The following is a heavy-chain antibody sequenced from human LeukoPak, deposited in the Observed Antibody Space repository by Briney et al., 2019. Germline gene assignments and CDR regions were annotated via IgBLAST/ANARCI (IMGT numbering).Heavy chain of an antibody. CDR1: GFTFSNSA. Sequence: GGSLRLSCAASGFTFSNSAMHWVRQAPGKGPEYVSAITSNGDRTYYANSVKGRFTISRDNSKNTLYLQTGSLRAEGMAVYYCARVGSWDAFDIWGQGTMVTVSS. CDR3: ARVGSWDAFDI. CDR2: ITSNGDRT. V-gene: IGHV3-64*01. J-gene: IGHJ3*02. D-gene: IGHD1-26*01.